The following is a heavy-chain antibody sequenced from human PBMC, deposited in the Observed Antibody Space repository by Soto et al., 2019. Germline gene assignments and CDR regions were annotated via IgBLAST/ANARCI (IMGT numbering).Heavy chain of an antibody. D-gene: IGHD1-26*01. CDR2: ISGSGGST. CDR1: GFTFSSYA. V-gene: IGHV3-23*01. CDR3: AKDLTEPSHSYYYGMDV. J-gene: IGHJ6*02. Sequence: GGSLRLSCAASGFTFSSYAMSWVRQAPGKGLEWVSAISGSGGSTYYADSVKGRFTISRDNSKNTLYLQMNSLRAEDTAVYYCAKDLTEPSHSYYYGMDVWGQGTTVTVSS.